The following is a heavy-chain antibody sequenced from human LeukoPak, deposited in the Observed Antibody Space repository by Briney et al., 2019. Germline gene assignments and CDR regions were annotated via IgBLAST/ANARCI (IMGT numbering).Heavy chain of an antibody. CDR2: ISSSGSTI. V-gene: IGHV3-48*03. CDR1: GFTFSSYE. J-gene: IGHJ6*04. CDR3: AELGITMIGGV. D-gene: IGHD3-10*02. Sequence: GGSLRLSCAASGFTFSSYEMNWVRQAPGKGLEWVSYISSSGSTIYYADSVKGRFTISRDNSKNTLYLQMNSLRAEDTAVYYFAELGITMIGGVWGKGTTVTISS.